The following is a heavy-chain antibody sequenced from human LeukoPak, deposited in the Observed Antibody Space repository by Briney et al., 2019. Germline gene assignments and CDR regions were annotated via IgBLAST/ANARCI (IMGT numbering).Heavy chain of an antibody. V-gene: IGHV4-34*01. CDR1: VGSFSGYY. CDR3: ARGYYGSGSHCCHMDV. D-gene: IGHD3-10*01. J-gene: IGHJ6*03. Sequence: SETLSLTCAVYVGSFSGYYWSWIRQPPGKGLEWIGEINHSGSTSYNSSLKSRVTISVDTSKNQFSLKLSSVTAADTAVYYCARGYYGSGSHCCHMDVWGKGTTITVS. CDR2: INHSGST.